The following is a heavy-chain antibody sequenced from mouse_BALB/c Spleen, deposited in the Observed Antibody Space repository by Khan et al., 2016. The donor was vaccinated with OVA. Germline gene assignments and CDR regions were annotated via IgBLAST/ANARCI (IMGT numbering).Heavy chain of an antibody. Sequence: EVQLQESGPGLVKPSQSLSLTCTVTGYSITSEYAWNWIRHFPGNKLEWMGYINYSGNTRYNPSLKSRISITRDTSKNQFFLQLNSVTTEDTATYYGTRKDYYDYDTFPYWGQGTLVTVSA. D-gene: IGHD2-4*01. CDR1: GYSITSEYA. V-gene: IGHV3-2*02. J-gene: IGHJ3*01. CDR2: INYSGNT. CDR3: TRKDYYDYDTFPY.